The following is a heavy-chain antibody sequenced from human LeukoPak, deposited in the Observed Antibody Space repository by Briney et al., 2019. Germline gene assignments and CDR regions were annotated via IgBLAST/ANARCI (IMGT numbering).Heavy chain of an antibody. J-gene: IGHJ5*02. Sequence: SETLSLTCAVYGGSISSYYWSWIRQPPGKGLEWIGYIYYSGSTNYNPSLKSRVTISVDTSKNQFSLKLSSVTAADTAVYYCARSIAVAGSLPTWWFDPWGQGTLVTVSS. CDR1: GGSISSYY. D-gene: IGHD6-19*01. CDR2: IYYSGST. V-gene: IGHV4-59*01. CDR3: ARSIAVAGSLPTWWFDP.